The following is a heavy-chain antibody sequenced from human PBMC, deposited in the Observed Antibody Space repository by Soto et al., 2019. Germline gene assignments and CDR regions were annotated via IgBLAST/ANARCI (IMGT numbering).Heavy chain of an antibody. CDR1: GSTFSSYA. CDR3: AGGRHSGYDSGWFDP. J-gene: IGHJ5*02. V-gene: IGHV1-69*13. CDR2: IIPIFGTA. D-gene: IGHD5-12*01. Sequence: GASVKVSCKASGSTFSSYAISWVRRAPGQGLEWMGGIIPIFGTANYAQKFQGRVTITADESTSTAYMELSSLRSEDTAVYYCAGGRHSGYDSGWFDPWGQGTLVTVSS.